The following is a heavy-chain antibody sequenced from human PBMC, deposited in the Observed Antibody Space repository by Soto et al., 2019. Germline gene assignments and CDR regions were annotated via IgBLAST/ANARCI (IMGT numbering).Heavy chain of an antibody. Sequence: GGSLRLSCAASGFTLDDYTMHWVRKAPGKGLEWVSLISWDGGSTYYADSVKCRFTISRDNSKNSLYLQMNSLRTEDTALYYCAKDYSSGWYFRFDPWGQGTLVTVSS. J-gene: IGHJ5*02. D-gene: IGHD6-19*01. CDR3: AKDYSSGWYFRFDP. V-gene: IGHV3-43*01. CDR1: GFTLDDYT. CDR2: ISWDGGST.